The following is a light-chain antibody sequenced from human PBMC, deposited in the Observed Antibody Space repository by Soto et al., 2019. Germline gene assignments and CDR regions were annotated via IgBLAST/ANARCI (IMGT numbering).Light chain of an antibody. CDR2: KDS. CDR3: YSAADNMGLV. Sequence: SSELTQPSSVSVSPGQTARITCSGDVLAKKYARWFQQKPGQAPVLVIYKDSERPSGIPERFSGSSSGTTVTLTISGAQVEDEADYYCYSAADNMGLVFGGGTKLTVL. J-gene: IGLJ3*02. CDR1: VLAKKY. V-gene: IGLV3-27*01.